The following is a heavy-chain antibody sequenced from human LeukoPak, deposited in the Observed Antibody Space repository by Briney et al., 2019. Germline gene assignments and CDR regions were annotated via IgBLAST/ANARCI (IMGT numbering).Heavy chain of an antibody. J-gene: IGHJ6*03. CDR3: ARRIGGRHYGSGSYHYYYYMDV. D-gene: IGHD3-10*01. V-gene: IGHV5-51*01. Sequence: GESLKISCKGSGYTFITYWIGWVRQMPGKGLEWMGIIYPGDSDTRYSPSFQGQVTISADKSISTAYLQWSSLKASDTAMYYCARRIGGRHYGSGSYHYYYYMDVWGKGTTVTISS. CDR1: GYTFITYW. CDR2: IYPGDSDT.